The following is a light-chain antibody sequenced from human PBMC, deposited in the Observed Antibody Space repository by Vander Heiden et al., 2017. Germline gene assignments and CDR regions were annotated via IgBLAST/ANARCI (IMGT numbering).Light chain of an antibody. V-gene: IGKV3-11*01. CDR2: GAS. J-gene: IGKJ4*01. CDR1: QSVSSY. Sequence: EIVLTQSPATLSFSPGERATLSCRASQSVSSYLAWYQQKPGQAPRLLIYGASNRATGIPARFSGSGSGTDFTLTISSLEPEDFAIYYCQQRSNWPLTFGGGTKEEIK. CDR3: QQRSNWPLT.